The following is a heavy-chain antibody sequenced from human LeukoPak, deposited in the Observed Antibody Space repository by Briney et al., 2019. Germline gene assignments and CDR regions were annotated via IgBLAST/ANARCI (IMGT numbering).Heavy chain of an antibody. D-gene: IGHD5-12*01. Sequence: SETLSLTCTVSGGSISSYYWSWIRQPPGKGLEWIGNMYYSGSTNYNPSLKSRVTISVDTSKNQFSLKLSSVTAADTAVYYCAREGVGWATDYWGQGTLVTVSS. J-gene: IGHJ4*02. CDR2: MYYSGST. CDR1: GGSISSYY. CDR3: AREGVGWATDY. V-gene: IGHV4-59*01.